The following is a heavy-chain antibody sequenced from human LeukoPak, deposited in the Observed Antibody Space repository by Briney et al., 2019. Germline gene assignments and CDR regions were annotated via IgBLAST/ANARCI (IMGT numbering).Heavy chain of an antibody. J-gene: IGHJ4*02. V-gene: IGHV4-38-2*02. CDR2: IYHSGST. D-gene: IGHD3-3*01. CDR3: ARVRSDFWSGYYL. Sequence: PSETLSLTCTVSGYSISSGYYWGWIRQPQGKGLEWIGSIYHSGSTYYNPSLKSRVTISVDTSKNQFSLKLSSVTAADTAVYYCARVRSDFWSGYYLWGQGTLVTVSS. CDR1: GYSISSGYY.